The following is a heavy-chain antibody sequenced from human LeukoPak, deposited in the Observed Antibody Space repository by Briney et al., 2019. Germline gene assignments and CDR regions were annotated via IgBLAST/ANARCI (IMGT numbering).Heavy chain of an antibody. CDR3: ARGDTALYFDY. CDR2: INPNSGGT. Sequence: ASVKVPCKASGYTFTGYYMHWVRQAPGQGLEWMGWINPNSGGTNYAQKFQGRVTMTRDTSISTAYMELSGLKSDDTAVYFCARGDTALYFDYWGQGTLVTVSS. CDR1: GYTFTGYY. D-gene: IGHD2-21*02. V-gene: IGHV1-2*02. J-gene: IGHJ4*02.